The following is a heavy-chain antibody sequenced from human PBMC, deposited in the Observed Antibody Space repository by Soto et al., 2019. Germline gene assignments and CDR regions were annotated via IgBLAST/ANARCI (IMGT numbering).Heavy chain of an antibody. Sequence: SETLSLTCAVYGGSFSGYYWSWIRQPPGKELEWIGEINHSGSTNYNPSLKSRVTISVDTSKNQFSLKLRSDDTAVYYCARVRVIRGVIPSHFGLWGQGTLVTVSS. J-gene: IGHJ4*02. D-gene: IGHD3-10*01. CDR2: INHSGST. V-gene: IGHV4-34*01. CDR1: GGSFSGYY. CDR3: ARVRVIRGVIPSHFGL.